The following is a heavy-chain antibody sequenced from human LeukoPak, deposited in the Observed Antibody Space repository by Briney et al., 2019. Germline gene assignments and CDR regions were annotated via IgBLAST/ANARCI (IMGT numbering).Heavy chain of an antibody. J-gene: IGHJ4*02. V-gene: IGHV1-2*02. CDR3: ARDYYYASGSSNFDY. Sequence: ASVKVSCKTSGYTFINYAMNWVRQVAGQGREWMGWINPSNGGANYAQTFQGRVTMTRDTSINTAYMELSSLKSDDMAVYYCARDYYYASGSSNFDYWGPGTLVTVSS. D-gene: IGHD3-10*01. CDR1: GYTFINYA. CDR2: INPSNGGA.